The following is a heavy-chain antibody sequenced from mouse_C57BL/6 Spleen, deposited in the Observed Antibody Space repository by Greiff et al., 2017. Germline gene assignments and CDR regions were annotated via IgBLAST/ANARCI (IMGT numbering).Heavy chain of an antibody. J-gene: IGHJ2*01. Sequence: VQLQESGAELVRPGASVTLSCKASGYTFTDYEMHWVKQTPVHGLEWIGAIDPETGGTAYNQKFKGKAILTADKSSSTAYMELRSLTSEDSAVYYCTSGLRRYWGQGTTLTVAS. V-gene: IGHV1-15*01. CDR2: IDPETGGT. CDR1: GYTFTDYE. D-gene: IGHD2-4*01. CDR3: TSGLRRY.